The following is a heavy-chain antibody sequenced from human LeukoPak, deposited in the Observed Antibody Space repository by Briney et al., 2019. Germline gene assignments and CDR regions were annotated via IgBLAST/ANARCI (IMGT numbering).Heavy chain of an antibody. CDR3: AGTRPNYYYYYMDV. D-gene: IGHD2-2*01. CDR1: GYTSTGYY. J-gene: IGHJ6*03. Sequence: ASVKVSCKASGYTSTGYYMHWVRQAPGQGLEWMGRINPNSGGTNYARKFQGRVTMTRDTSISTAYMELSRLRSDDTAVYYCAGTRPNYYYYYMDVWGKGTTVTVSS. V-gene: IGHV1-2*06. CDR2: INPNSGGT.